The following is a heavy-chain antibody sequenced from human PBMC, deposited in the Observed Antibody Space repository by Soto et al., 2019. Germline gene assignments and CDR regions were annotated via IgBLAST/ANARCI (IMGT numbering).Heavy chain of an antibody. CDR3: ARVENYYYGMDV. Sequence: VESLKISGNGSGYSFTSYWIGWVRQMPRKGLEWMGIIYPGDSDTRYSTSFQGQVSISADKSISTAYLQWSSLKASDTAMYYCARVENYYYGMDVWGQGTTVTVSS. V-gene: IGHV5-51*01. J-gene: IGHJ6*02. CDR1: GYSFTSYW. CDR2: IYPGDSDT.